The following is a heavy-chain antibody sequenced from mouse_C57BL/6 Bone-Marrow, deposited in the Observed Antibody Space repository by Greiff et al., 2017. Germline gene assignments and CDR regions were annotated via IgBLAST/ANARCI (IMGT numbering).Heavy chain of an antibody. Sequence: QVQLQQPGAELVMPGASVKLSCKASGYTFTSYWLHWVKQRPGQGLEWIGEIDPSDSYTNYNQQFKGKSTLTVDKSSSTAYMQLSNLTSEDSAVYCDARNAAYYSNYIYYYAMDYWGQGTSVTVSS. CDR2: IDPSDSYT. CDR1: GYTFTSYW. D-gene: IGHD2-5*01. J-gene: IGHJ4*01. V-gene: IGHV1-69*01. CDR3: ARNAAYYSNYIYYYAMDY.